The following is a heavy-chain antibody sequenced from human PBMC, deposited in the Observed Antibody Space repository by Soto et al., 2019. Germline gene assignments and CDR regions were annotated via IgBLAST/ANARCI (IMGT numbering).Heavy chain of an antibody. D-gene: IGHD3-9*01. CDR3: ARASQCKSYFDCFAWLDY. V-gene: IGHV4-4*07. Sequence: PSETLSLTCTASSDSISGPYWTWIRQPAGKGLEWIGRIYSSGETNYNPSLTGRVIMSLDTSKNQFSLNLTSVTAADTAVYYCARASQCKSYFDCFAWLDYWGQGTLVTVSS. J-gene: IGHJ4*02. CDR1: SDSISGPY. CDR2: IYSSGET.